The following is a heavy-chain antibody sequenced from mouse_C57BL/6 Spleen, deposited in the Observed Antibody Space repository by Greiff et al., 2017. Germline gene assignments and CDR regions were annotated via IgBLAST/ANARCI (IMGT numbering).Heavy chain of an antibody. CDR2: INPNNGGT. V-gene: IGHV1-18*01. Sequence: EVQLQQSGPELVKPGASVKIPCKASGYTFTDYNMDWVKQSHGKSLEWIGDINPNNGGTIYNQKFKGKATLTVDKSSSTAYMELRSLTSEDTAVYYRARSGYDSHWYFDVWGTGTTVTVSS. CDR1: GYTFTDYN. CDR3: ARSGYDSHWYFDV. J-gene: IGHJ1*03. D-gene: IGHD2-4*01.